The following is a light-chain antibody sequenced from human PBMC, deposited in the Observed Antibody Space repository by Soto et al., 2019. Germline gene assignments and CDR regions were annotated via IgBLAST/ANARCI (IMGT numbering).Light chain of an antibody. CDR3: YQYGSTPPT. CDR1: QSVTNNQ. Sequence: VMTQSPCTLSLSPGETATASCRASQSVTNNQLAWFRQKPGQAPKLLLWGASNRANGTPDRFSGSGSGTDFTLTISRLEPEDFVMFYCYQYGSTPPTFGQGTKVDIK. J-gene: IGKJ1*01. V-gene: IGKV3-20*01. CDR2: GAS.